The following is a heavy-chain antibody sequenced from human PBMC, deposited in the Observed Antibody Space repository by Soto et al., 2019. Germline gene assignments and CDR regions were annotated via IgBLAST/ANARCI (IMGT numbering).Heavy chain of an antibody. D-gene: IGHD4-17*01. J-gene: IGHJ4*02. CDR3: TSDNYGDYFDY. V-gene: IGHV3-49*04. CDR2: IRSKAYGGTT. Sequence: QPGGSLRLSCTASGFTFGDYAMSWVRQAPGKGLEWVGFIRSKAYGGTTEYAASVKGRFTISRDDSKSIAYLQMNSLKTEDTAVYYCTSDNYGDYFDYWGQGTLVTVSS. CDR1: GFTFGDYA.